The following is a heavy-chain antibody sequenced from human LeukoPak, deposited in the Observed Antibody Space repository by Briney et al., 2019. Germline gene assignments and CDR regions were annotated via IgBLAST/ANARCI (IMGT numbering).Heavy chain of an antibody. J-gene: IGHJ5*02. CDR1: GFTFSKYW. CDR3: ARDGVYGDYFPESWFDP. CDR2: IRKDGSEK. V-gene: IGHV3-7*01. Sequence: GGSLRHSCAASGFTFSKYWMSWVREAPGERLGWVANIRKDGSEKYYVDSVKGQFTISRDNAKNSLFLQMDSLRAEDTAVYYCARDGVYGDYFPESWFDPWGQGTLVTVSS. D-gene: IGHD4-17*01.